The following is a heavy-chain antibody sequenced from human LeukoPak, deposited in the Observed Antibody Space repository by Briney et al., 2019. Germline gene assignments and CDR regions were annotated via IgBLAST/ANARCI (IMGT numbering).Heavy chain of an antibody. CDR3: ARDVHYYDSSGSLSY. Sequence: SETLSLTCAVYGGSFSGYYWSWMRQRPGKGLEWIGEINHSGSTNYNPSLKSRVTISVDTSKNQFSLKLSSVTAADTAVYYCARDVHYYDSSGSLSYWGQGTLVTVCS. CDR2: INHSGST. D-gene: IGHD3-22*01. V-gene: IGHV4-34*01. J-gene: IGHJ4*02. CDR1: GGSFSGYY.